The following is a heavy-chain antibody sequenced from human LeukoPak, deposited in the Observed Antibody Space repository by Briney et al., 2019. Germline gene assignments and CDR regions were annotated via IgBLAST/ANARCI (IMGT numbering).Heavy chain of an antibody. CDR1: GFTFRSYW. CDR3: AKESSGSSPEY. Sequence: GGSLRLSCAASGFTFRSYWMSWVRQAPGKGLEWVSAITGDGGGRYYADAVHGRFTVSRDNTKDTLFLQMNGLRGEDTAVYYCAKESSGSSPEYWGQGTQVTVSS. J-gene: IGHJ4*02. V-gene: IGHV3-23*01. D-gene: IGHD1-26*01. CDR2: ITGDGGGR.